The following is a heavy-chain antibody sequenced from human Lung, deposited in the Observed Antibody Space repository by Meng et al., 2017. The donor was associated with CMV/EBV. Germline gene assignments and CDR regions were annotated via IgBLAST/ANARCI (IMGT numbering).Heavy chain of an antibody. CDR3: ARVPYASGNYFQGPPRYCDL. CDR1: GASVRGPY. D-gene: IGHD3-10*01. V-gene: IGHV4-59*02. J-gene: IGHJ2*01. Sequence: SETLSLXCTVSGASVRGPYWAWIRQSPLKGLEWLGSTYFVGDTKYNPSLKSRVTISLDTSQDLVSLTLASVTSADTAIYYCARVPYASGNYFQGPPRYCDLWXRGTXVTVSS. CDR2: TYFVGDT.